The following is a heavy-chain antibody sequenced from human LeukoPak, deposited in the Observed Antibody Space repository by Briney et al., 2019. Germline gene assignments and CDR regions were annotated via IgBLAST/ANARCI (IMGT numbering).Heavy chain of an antibody. J-gene: IGHJ4*02. CDR2: INHSGST. CDR1: GGSFSGYY. CDR3: ARDLGYSYGYVGY. V-gene: IGHV4-34*01. Sequence: PSETLSLTCAVYGGSFSGYYWSWIRQPPGKGLEWIGEINHSGSTNYNPSLKSRVTISVGTSKNQFSLKLSSVTAADTAVYYCARDLGYSYGYVGYWGQGTLVTVSS. D-gene: IGHD5-18*01.